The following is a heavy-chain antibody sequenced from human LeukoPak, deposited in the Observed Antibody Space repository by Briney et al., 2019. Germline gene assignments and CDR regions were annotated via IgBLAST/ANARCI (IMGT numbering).Heavy chain of an antibody. CDR3: ATAGSGYEDGFDY. CDR1: GFTFSSYW. Sequence: GGSLRLSCAASGFTFSSYWMHWVRQAPGKGLVWVSRINSDGSSTSYADSVKGRFTISRDNVKNTLYLQMNSLTDEDTGVYYCATAGSGYEDGFDYWGQGTLVTVSS. CDR2: INSDGSST. D-gene: IGHD5-12*01. V-gene: IGHV3-74*01. J-gene: IGHJ4*02.